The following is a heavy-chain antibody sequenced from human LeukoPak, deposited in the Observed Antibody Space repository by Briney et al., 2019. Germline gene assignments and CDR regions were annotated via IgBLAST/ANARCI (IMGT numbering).Heavy chain of an antibody. Sequence: ASVNVSCKASGYSSTSYGITWVRQAPGQGLEWMGWINPYNGNTNYAQKLQGRVTMTTDTSTSTAYMDLRSLRSDDTAVYYCARERSGWFFSNWGQGTLVTVSS. J-gene: IGHJ4*02. CDR1: GYSSTSYG. D-gene: IGHD6-13*01. CDR3: ARERSGWFFSN. CDR2: INPYNGNT. V-gene: IGHV1-18*01.